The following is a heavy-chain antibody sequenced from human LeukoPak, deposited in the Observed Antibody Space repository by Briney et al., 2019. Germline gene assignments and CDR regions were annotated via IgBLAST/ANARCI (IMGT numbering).Heavy chain of an antibody. CDR3: ARGSYYDILTGYLDY. CDR2: INPNSGGT. V-gene: IGHV1-2*02. D-gene: IGHD3-9*01. CDR1: GYTFTSYG. Sequence: ASVKVSCKASGYTFTSYGISWVRQAPGQGLEWMGWINPNSGGTNYAQKFQGRVTMTRDTSISTAYMELSRLRSDDTAVYYCARGSYYDILTGYLDYWGQGTLVTVSS. J-gene: IGHJ4*02.